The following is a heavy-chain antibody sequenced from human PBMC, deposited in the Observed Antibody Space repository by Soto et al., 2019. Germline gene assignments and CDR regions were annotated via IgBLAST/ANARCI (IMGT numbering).Heavy chain of an antibody. J-gene: IGHJ2*01. Sequence: ASVKVSCKASGYTFTSYGISWVRQAPGQGLERMGWISAYNGNTNYAQKLQGRVTMTTDTSTSTAYMELRSLRSDDTAVYYCARDVNYYDSSGYRNDLWGRGTLVTVSS. D-gene: IGHD3-22*01. CDR3: ARDVNYYDSSGYRNDL. V-gene: IGHV1-18*01. CDR1: GYTFTSYG. CDR2: ISAYNGNT.